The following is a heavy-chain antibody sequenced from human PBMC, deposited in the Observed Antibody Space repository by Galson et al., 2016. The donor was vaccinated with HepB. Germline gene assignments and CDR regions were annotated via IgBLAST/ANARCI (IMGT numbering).Heavy chain of an antibody. CDR1: GYNFAIYW. D-gene: IGHD3-22*01. J-gene: IGHJ5*02. CDR3: ARRGGDSSGFYGWFDP. CDR2: IYPDDSDT. V-gene: IGHV5-51*01. Sequence: QSGAEVKKPGESLKISCQGSGYNFAIYWIGWVRQMPGKGLEWIGIIYPDDSDTRYSPSFQGQVTISADKSISTTYLQWRSPKASDTAMYYCARRGGDSSGFYGWFDPWGQGTLVTVSS.